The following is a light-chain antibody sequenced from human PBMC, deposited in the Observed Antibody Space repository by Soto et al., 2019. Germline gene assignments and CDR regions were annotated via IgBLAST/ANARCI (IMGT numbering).Light chain of an antibody. V-gene: IGLV2-14*01. CDR2: EVT. CDR1: SSDIGAYDY. Sequence: HSVLTQPASVSGSPGQSITISCTGTSSDIGAYDYVSWFQQYPGKAPTLLIYEVTFRPSGVSSRFSGSKSGNTASLTISGLQTEDEADYYCGSYASATLIFGGGTKLTVL. J-gene: IGLJ2*01. CDR3: GSYASATLI.